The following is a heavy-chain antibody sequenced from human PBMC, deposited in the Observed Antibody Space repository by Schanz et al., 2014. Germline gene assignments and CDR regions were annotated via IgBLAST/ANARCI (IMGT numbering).Heavy chain of an antibody. V-gene: IGHV3-48*02. J-gene: IGHJ4*02. CDR3: ARALRHGYCNVVGCQHGGWFDI. Sequence: EVQLVESGGGLVQPGGSLRLSCAASAFIFRSYSMHWVRQAPGKGLEWVSYISRSSSTIYYADSVRGRFTISRDNAKNSLYLQMNSLRDEDTAVYYCARALRHGYCNVVGCQHGGWFDIWGQGTLVIVSS. CDR1: AFIFRSYS. D-gene: IGHD2-2*03. CDR2: ISRSSSTI.